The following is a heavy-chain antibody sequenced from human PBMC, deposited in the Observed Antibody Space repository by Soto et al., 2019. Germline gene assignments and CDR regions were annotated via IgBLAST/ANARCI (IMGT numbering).Heavy chain of an antibody. D-gene: IGHD6-19*01. V-gene: IGHV3-30-3*01. CDR3: ARASNGWYYDY. CDR2: ISYDGSNK. Sequence: QVQLVESGGGVVQPGRSLRLSCAASGFTFSSYAMHWVRQAPGKGLEWVAVISYDGSNKYYADSVKGRFTISRDNSKNTLYLKMNSLRAEATAVYYCARASNGWYYDYWGQGTLVTVSS. J-gene: IGHJ4*02. CDR1: GFTFSSYA.